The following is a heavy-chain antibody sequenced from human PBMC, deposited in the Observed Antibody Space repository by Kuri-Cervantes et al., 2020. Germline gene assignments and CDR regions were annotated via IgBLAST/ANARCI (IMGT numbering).Heavy chain of an antibody. CDR1: GFTFSDYY. V-gene: IGHV3-11*01. Sequence: GGSLRLSCAASGFTFSDYYMSWIRQAPGKGLEWVSYISSSGSTIYYADSVKGRFTISRDNAKNSLYLQMNSLRAEDTAVYYCAKLPGEQLVSRYYSYYMDVWGKGTTVTVSS. J-gene: IGHJ6*03. CDR3: AKLPGEQLVSRYYSYYMDV. D-gene: IGHD6-6*01. CDR2: ISSSGSTI.